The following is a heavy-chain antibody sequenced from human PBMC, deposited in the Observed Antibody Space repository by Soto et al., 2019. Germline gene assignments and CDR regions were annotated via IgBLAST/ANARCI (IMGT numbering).Heavy chain of an antibody. CDR3: ARSDSGNYRAAFDI. CDR2: IYPGDSDT. V-gene: IGHV5-51*01. Sequence: PGESLKISCKGSGYSFTSYWTAWVRQMPGKGLEWMGIIYPGDSDTRYSPSFQGQVTISADKSISTAYLQWSSLKASDTAMYYCARSDSGNYRAAFDICGQGTMVTVSS. D-gene: IGHD1-26*01. CDR1: GYSFTSYW. J-gene: IGHJ3*02.